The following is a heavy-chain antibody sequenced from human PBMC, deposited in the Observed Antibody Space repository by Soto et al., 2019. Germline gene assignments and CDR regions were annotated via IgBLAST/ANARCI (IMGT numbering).Heavy chain of an antibody. D-gene: IGHD4-17*01. V-gene: IGHV4-59*12. CDR2: IYYSGST. CDR1: GGSINSYY. J-gene: IGHJ6*02. CDR3: AREDYAEGYYYGMDV. Sequence: PSETLSLTCTVSGGSINSYYWSWIRQPPGKGLEWIGYIYYSGSTNYNPSLKSRVTISVDTSKNQFSLKLSSVTAADTAVYYCAREDYAEGYYYGMDVWGQGTTVTVSS.